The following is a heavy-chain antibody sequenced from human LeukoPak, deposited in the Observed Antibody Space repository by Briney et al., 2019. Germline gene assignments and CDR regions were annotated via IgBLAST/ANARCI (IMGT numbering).Heavy chain of an antibody. CDR1: GFTFSSYA. Sequence: PGGSLRLSCAASGFTFSSYAMSWVRQAPGKGLEWVSAISGSGGSTYYADSVKGGFTISRDNSKNTLYLQMNSLRAEDTAVYYCAKSFVVIAAAGRWFDPWGQGTLVTVSS. CDR3: AKSFVVIAAAGRWFDP. CDR2: ISGSGGST. J-gene: IGHJ5*02. V-gene: IGHV3-23*01. D-gene: IGHD6-13*01.